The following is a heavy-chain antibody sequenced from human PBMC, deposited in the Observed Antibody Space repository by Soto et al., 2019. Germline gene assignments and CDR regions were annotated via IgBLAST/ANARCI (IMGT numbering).Heavy chain of an antibody. J-gene: IGHJ6*02. CDR3: ARDAQLHTTYYYYYGMDV. V-gene: IGHV1-69*13. D-gene: IGHD2-2*01. CDR2: IIPIFGTA. Sequence: SVKVSCKASGGTFSSYAISWVRQAPGQGLEWMGGIIPIFGTANYAQKFQGRVTITADESTSTAYMELSSLRSDDTAVYYCARDAQLHTTYYYYYGMDVWGQGTTVTVSS. CDR1: GGTFSSYA.